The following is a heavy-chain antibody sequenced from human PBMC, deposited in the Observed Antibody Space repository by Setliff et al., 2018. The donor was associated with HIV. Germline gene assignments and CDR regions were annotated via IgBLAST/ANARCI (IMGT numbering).Heavy chain of an antibody. Sequence: SETLSLTCTVSGDSIGYYYWSWIRQPAGRGLEWMGRIHTSGSTNYNPSLTSRVTISVDASERHFSLRMTSTTAADTAIYYCARGVPLLPPNFWGQGTLVTVSS. J-gene: IGHJ4*02. CDR3: ARGVPLLPPNF. CDR1: GDSIGYYY. CDR2: IHTSGST. V-gene: IGHV4-4*07. D-gene: IGHD2-15*01.